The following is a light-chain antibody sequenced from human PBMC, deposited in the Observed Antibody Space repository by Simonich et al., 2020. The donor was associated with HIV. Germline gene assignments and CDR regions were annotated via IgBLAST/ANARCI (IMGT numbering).Light chain of an antibody. CDR1: SNDVGSNNL. V-gene: IGLV2-23*01. CDR3: CSYAGNYTYV. J-gene: IGLJ1*01. CDR2: EGS. Sequence: QSALTQPASVSGSPGQSITISCTGTSNDVGSNNLVSWYQQHPGKAPIPIIDEGSMRPSGVSNRVSGSKSGNTASLTISWLQAEDEADYYCCSYAGNYTYVFGTGTKVSVL.